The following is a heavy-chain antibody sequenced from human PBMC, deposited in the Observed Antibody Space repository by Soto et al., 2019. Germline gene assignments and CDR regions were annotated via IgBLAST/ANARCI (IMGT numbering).Heavy chain of an antibody. V-gene: IGHV4-59*01. CDR3: AREGDSSVGQGFDP. J-gene: IGHJ5*02. D-gene: IGHD3-22*01. Sequence: QVQLQESGPGLVKPSETLSLTCTVSGGSISSYYWSWIRQPPGKGLEWIGYIYYSGSTNYNPSLKSRVTISVDTSKNQFSLKLSSVTAADTAVYYCAREGDSSVGQGFDPWGQGTLVTVSS. CDR1: GGSISSYY. CDR2: IYYSGST.